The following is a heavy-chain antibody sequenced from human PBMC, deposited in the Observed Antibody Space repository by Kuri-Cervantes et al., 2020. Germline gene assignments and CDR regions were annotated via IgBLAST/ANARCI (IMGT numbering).Heavy chain of an antibody. CDR3: ARVTSDFWSDTLTFDY. Sequence: ASVKVSCKASGYTFTSYDINWVRQATGQGLEWMGWMNPNSGNTGYAQKFQGRVTMTRNTSISTAYMELSSLRSEDTAVYYRARVTSDFWSDTLTFDYWGQGTLVTVSS. CDR1: GYTFTSYD. J-gene: IGHJ4*02. D-gene: IGHD3-3*01. V-gene: IGHV1-8*01. CDR2: MNPNSGNT.